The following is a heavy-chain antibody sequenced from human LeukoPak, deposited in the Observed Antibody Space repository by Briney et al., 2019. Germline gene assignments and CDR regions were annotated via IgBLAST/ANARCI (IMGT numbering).Heavy chain of an antibody. Sequence: SETLSLTCTVSGGSISGYYWSWIRQPAGKGLEWIGRIYTSGSTNYNPSLKSRVTMSVDTSKNQFSLKLSSVTAADTAVYYCARDRRADRLGYFDYWGQGTLVTVSS. V-gene: IGHV4-4*07. D-gene: IGHD3-16*01. CDR3: ARDRRADRLGYFDY. CDR2: IYTSGST. J-gene: IGHJ4*02. CDR1: GGSISGYY.